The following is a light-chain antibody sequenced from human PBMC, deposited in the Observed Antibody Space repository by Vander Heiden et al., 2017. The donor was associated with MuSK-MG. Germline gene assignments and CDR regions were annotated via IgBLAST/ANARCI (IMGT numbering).Light chain of an antibody. J-gene: IGLJ3*02. CDR2: DNS. Sequence: QSVLTQPPSVSGAPGQRVTISCTGSSSNIGAGYDVHWYQQLPGTAPKLLMYDNSNRPSGVPDRFSGSKSGTSASLAITGLQAEDEADYYCQSYDSSLSGWVFGGGTKLTFL. V-gene: IGLV1-40*01. CDR3: QSYDSSLSGWV. CDR1: SSNIGAGYD.